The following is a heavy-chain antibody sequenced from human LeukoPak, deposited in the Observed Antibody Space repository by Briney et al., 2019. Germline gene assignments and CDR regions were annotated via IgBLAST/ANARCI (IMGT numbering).Heavy chain of an antibody. CDR1: GFTFSSYS. D-gene: IGHD6-25*01. CDR2: ISSSSSYI. CDR3: ARDRLPRPRYYYYYGMDV. J-gene: IGHJ6*02. V-gene: IGHV3-21*01. Sequence: GGSLRLSCAASGFTFSSYSMNWVRQAPGKGLEWVSSISSSSSYIYYADSVKGRFTISRDNAKNSLYLQMNSLRAEDTAVYYCARDRLPRPRYYYYYGMDVWGQGTTVTVSS.